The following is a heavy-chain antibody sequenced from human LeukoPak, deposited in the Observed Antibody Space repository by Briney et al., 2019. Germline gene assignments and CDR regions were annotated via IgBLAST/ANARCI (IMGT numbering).Heavy chain of an antibody. D-gene: IGHD3-10*01. J-gene: IGHJ4*02. V-gene: IGHV1-18*01. CDR2: ISAYNGNT. CDR3: ARDIYYGSGTYYTY. Sequence: ASVKVSCKASGGTFSSYAISWVRQAPGQGLEWMGWISAYNGNTDYAQRLQGRVTMTTDTSTSTAYMELRSLTSDDTAVYYCARDIYYGSGTYYTYWGQGTLVTVSS. CDR1: GGTFSSYA.